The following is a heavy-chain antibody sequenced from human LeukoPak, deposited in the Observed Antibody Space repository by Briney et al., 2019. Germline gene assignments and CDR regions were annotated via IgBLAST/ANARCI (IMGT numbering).Heavy chain of an antibody. Sequence: SETLSLTCTVSGGSISSYYWSWIRQPPGKGLEWIGYIYYSGSTNYNPSLKSRVTISVDTSKNQFSLKLSSVTAADTAVYYCARDSGGSYYSAFDIWGQGTMVTVSS. D-gene: IGHD1-26*01. CDR2: IYYSGST. CDR3: ARDSGGSYYSAFDI. J-gene: IGHJ3*02. V-gene: IGHV4-59*12. CDR1: GGSISSYY.